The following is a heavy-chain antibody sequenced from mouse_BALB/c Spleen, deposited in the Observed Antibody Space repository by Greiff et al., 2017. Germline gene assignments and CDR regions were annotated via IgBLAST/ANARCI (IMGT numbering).Heavy chain of an antibody. V-gene: IGHV5-6-5*01. Sequence: EVQRVESGGGLVKPGGSLKLSCAASGFTFSSYAMSWVRQTPEKRLEWVASISSGGSTYYPDSVKGRFTISRDNARNILYLQMSSLRSEDTAMYYCARGTYYYGSSDYWGEGTTLTVSS. D-gene: IGHD1-1*01. CDR1: GFTFSSYA. J-gene: IGHJ2*01. CDR3: ARGTYYYGSSDY. CDR2: ISSGGST.